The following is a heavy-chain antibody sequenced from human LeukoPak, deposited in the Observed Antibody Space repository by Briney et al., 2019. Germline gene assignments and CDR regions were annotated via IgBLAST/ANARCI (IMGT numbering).Heavy chain of an antibody. CDR3: AREKVPYYFDY. Sequence: PSETLSLTCTVSGGSISSYYWSWIRQPPGKGLEWIGYIYYSGSTNYNPSLKSRVTISVDTSKNQFSLQLSSVTAADTAVYYCAREKVPYYFDYWGQGTLVTVSS. CDR1: GGSISSYY. J-gene: IGHJ4*02. D-gene: IGHD2-2*01. CDR2: IYYSGST. V-gene: IGHV4-59*01.